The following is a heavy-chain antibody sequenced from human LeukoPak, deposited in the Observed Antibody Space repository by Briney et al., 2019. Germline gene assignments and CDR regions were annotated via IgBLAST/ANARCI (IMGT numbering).Heavy chain of an antibody. J-gene: IGHJ4*02. Sequence: SETLSLTCSVSGGSISGYYWSWIRQPAGKGLEWIGRMYTSGSTNYNPSLKSRVTMSVDTSKNQFSLKLSSVTAADTAVYYCARDDSSCWYYFDYWGQGTLVTVSS. D-gene: IGHD6-13*01. V-gene: IGHV4-4*07. CDR3: ARDDSSCWYYFDY. CDR1: GGSISGYY. CDR2: MYTSGST.